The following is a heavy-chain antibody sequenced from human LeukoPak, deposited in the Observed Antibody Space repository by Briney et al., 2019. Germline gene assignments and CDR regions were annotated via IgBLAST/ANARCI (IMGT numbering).Heavy chain of an antibody. V-gene: IGHV4-39*07. CDR2: IYYSGST. CDR1: GGSISSSSYY. J-gene: IGHJ6*02. Sequence: SETLSLTCTVSGGSISSSSYYWGWIRQPPGKGLEWIGSIYYSGSTYYNPSLKSRVTIFVDTSKNQFSLKLSSVTAADTAVYYCASSYCSGGSCYEPSMDVWGQGTTVTVSS. CDR3: ASSYCSGGSCYEPSMDV. D-gene: IGHD2-15*01.